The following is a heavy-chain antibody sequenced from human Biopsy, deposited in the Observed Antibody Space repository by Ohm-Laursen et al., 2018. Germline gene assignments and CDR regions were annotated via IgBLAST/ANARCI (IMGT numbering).Heavy chain of an antibody. Sequence: SLRLSCVASGFTFRNYALTWVRQAPGKVLEWVSAIGGGGSPTLYADSVKGRFTISRDDSKNTLYLQMNSLRVEDTAVYFCSKLGGDPAPFDRASDVWSRGTKVTVSS. CDR3: SKLGGDPAPFDRASDV. J-gene: IGHJ3*01. V-gene: IGHV3-23*01. D-gene: IGHD2-21*02. CDR2: IGGGGSPT. CDR1: GFTFRNYA.